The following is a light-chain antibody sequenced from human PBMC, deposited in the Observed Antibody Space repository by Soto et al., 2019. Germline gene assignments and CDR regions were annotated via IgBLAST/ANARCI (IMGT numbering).Light chain of an antibody. Sequence: QSVLTQPASVSGSAGQAITIFCTETISDVGGYDYVSWYQQHPGKAPKLMIYDVSNRPSGVSNRFSGSKSGNTASLTISGLLADDEAAYYCSSYTPSSTYVFGTGSTVTVL. V-gene: IGLV2-14*01. CDR2: DVS. J-gene: IGLJ1*01. CDR1: ISDVGGYDY. CDR3: SSYTPSSTYV.